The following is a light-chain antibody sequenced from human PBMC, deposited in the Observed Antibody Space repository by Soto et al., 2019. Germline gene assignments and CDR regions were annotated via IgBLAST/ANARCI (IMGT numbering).Light chain of an antibody. J-gene: IGLJ1*01. Sequence: QSVLTQPPSVSGAPGQRVTISCTGSSYNIGAGYDVHWYQQLPGTTPKLVIYVNSNRPSGVPDRFSGSKSGTSASLAITGLQAEDEADYYCQSYDSSLSGYVFGTGTKLTVL. CDR3: QSYDSSLSGYV. CDR2: VNS. CDR1: SYNIGAGYD. V-gene: IGLV1-40*01.